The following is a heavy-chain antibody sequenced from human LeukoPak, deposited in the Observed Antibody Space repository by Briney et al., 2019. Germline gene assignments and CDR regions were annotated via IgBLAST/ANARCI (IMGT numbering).Heavy chain of an antibody. V-gene: IGHV4-30-4*01. CDR1: GGSISSGDYY. Sequence: TSETLSLTCTVSGGSISSGDYYWSWIRQPPGKGLEWIGSIYYSGSTYYNPSLKSRVTISVDTSKNQFSLKLSSVTAADTAVYYCARGRLFYCSGGTCYSPWFDPWGQGTLVTVSS. J-gene: IGHJ5*02. CDR3: ARGRLFYCSGGTCYSPWFDP. CDR2: IYYSGST. D-gene: IGHD2-15*01.